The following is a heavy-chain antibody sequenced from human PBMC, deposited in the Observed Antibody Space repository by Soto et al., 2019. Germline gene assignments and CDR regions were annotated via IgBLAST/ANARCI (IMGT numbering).Heavy chain of an antibody. D-gene: IGHD5-12*01. Sequence: SETLSLTCTVSGGSISSGDYYWSWIRQPPGKGLEWIGYIYYSGSTYYNPSLKSRVTISVDTSKNQFSLKLSSVTAADTAVYYCASAGYTPFSSDCWGQGTLVTVSS. CDR2: IYYSGST. CDR1: GGSISSGDYY. CDR3: ASAGYTPFSSDC. J-gene: IGHJ4*02. V-gene: IGHV4-30-4*01.